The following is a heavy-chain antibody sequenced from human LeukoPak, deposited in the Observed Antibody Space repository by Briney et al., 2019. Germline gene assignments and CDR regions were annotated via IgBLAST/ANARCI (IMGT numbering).Heavy chain of an antibody. V-gene: IGHV3-73*01. CDR1: GFTFSGSA. CDR2: IRSKANSYPT. Sequence: GGSLRLSCAASGFTFSGSAMHCVRQASGKGLDWVGRIRSKANSYPTAYAASVKGRFTISRDDSKNTAYLQMNILKTEDTAVYYCTRHGGSGSYVPLDYWGQGTLVTVSS. D-gene: IGHD1-26*01. CDR3: TRHGGSGSYVPLDY. J-gene: IGHJ4*02.